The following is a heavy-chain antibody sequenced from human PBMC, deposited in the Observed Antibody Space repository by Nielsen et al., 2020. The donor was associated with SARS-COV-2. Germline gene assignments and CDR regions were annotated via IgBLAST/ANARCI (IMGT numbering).Heavy chain of an antibody. CDR3: ARSYGDYSFDY. D-gene: IGHD4-17*01. J-gene: IGHJ4*02. CDR1: GGSISSSSYY. V-gene: IGHV4-39*01. Sequence: SETLSLTCTVSGGSISSSSYYWGWIRQPPGKGLEWIGSIYYSGSTYYNPSLKSRVTISVDTSKNQFSLKLSSVTAADTAVYYCARSYGDYSFDYWGQGTLVTVSS. CDR2: IYYSGST.